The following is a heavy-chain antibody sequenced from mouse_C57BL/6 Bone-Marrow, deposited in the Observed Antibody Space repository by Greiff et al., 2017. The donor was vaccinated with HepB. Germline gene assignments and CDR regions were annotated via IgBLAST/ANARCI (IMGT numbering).Heavy chain of an antibody. V-gene: IGHV5-6*01. D-gene: IGHD1-1*01. J-gene: IGHJ4*01. Sequence: EVKLMESGGDLVKPGGSLKLSCAASGFTFSSYGMSWVRQTPDKRLEWVATISSGGSYTYYPDSVKGRFTISRDNAKNTLYLQMSSLKSKDTAMYYCARFTGNYAMDYWGQGTSVTVSS. CDR2: ISSGGSYT. CDR3: ARFTGNYAMDY. CDR1: GFTFSSYG.